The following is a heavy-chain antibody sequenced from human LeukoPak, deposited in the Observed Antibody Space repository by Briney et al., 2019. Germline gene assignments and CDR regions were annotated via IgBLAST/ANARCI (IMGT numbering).Heavy chain of an antibody. Sequence: SETLSLTCTVSGGSISSYHWSWIRQPAGKGLEWIGRIYTSGSTNYNPSLKSRVTMSVDTSKNQFSLKLSSVTAADTAVYYCARDSPNPSGSYLMDYWGQGTLVTVSS. CDR3: ARDSPNPSGSYLMDY. CDR1: GGSISSYH. D-gene: IGHD1-26*01. V-gene: IGHV4-4*07. CDR2: IYTSGST. J-gene: IGHJ4*02.